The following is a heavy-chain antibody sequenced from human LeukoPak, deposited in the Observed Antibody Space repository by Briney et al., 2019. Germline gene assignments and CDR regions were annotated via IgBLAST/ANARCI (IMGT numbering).Heavy chain of an antibody. CDR1: EFTLSSYS. D-gene: IGHD3-22*01. J-gene: IGHJ6*02. V-gene: IGHV3-21*04. Sequence: GGSLRLSCAASEFTLSSYSMNWVRQAPGKGLEWVSSISSSSSYIYYADSVKGRFTISRDNSKNTLYLQMNSLRAEDTAVYYCARDKYYYDSSGYYGDYYYGMDVWGQGTTVTVSS. CDR3: ARDKYYYDSSGYYGDYYYGMDV. CDR2: ISSSSSYI.